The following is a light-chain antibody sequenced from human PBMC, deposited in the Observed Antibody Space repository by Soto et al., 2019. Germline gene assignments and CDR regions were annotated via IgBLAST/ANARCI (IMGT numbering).Light chain of an antibody. CDR1: QSVSSY. J-gene: IGKJ3*01. CDR3: QRYGSSQFT. V-gene: IGKV3-11*01. Sequence: EIVLTQSPATLSLSPGERATLSCRASQSVSSYLAWYQQKPGQAPRLVIHDASNRANGIPARFSGSGSGTDFTLTISSLEPEDFAVYYCQRYGSSQFTFGPGTKVDIK. CDR2: DAS.